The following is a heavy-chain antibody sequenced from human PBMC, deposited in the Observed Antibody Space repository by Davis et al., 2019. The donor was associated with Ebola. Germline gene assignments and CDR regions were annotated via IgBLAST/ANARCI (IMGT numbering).Heavy chain of an antibody. CDR1: GGSISRGGSY. Sequence: PSETLSLTCTVSGGSISRGGSYWTWIRQYPGKGLEWIGYIYYSGSTYYKPSLKSRVTIPLDTSKNQFSLNLYSVTAADTAVYYCARDLRYDSSGYDYYFYMDVWGKGTTVTVSS. CDR3: ARDLRYDSSGYDYYFYMDV. J-gene: IGHJ6*03. D-gene: IGHD3-22*01. V-gene: IGHV4-31*03. CDR2: IYYSGST.